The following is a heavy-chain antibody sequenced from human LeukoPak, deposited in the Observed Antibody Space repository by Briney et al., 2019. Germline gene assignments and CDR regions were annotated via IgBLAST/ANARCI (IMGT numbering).Heavy chain of an antibody. V-gene: IGHV4-34*01. D-gene: IGHD3-10*01. CDR2: INHSGST. CDR3: ARALTLPYYYGSGSYSGYMDV. Sequence: SETLSLTCAVYGGSFSGYYWSWIRQPPGKGLEWIGEINHSGSTNYNPSLKSRVTISVDTSKHQFSLKQSSVTAADTAVYYCARALTLPYYYGSGSYSGYMDVWGKGTTVTVSS. J-gene: IGHJ6*03. CDR1: GGSFSGYY.